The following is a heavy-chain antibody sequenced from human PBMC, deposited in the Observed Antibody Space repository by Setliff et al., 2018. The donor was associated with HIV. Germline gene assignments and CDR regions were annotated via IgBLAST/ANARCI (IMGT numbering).Heavy chain of an antibody. D-gene: IGHD3-10*01. CDR2: MKRKDVGDTT. J-gene: IGHJ4*02. CDR1: GFIFSVHD. V-gene: IGHV3-72*01. Sequence: AGGSLRLSCAASGFIFSVHDMDWVRQAPGKGLEWVGRMKRKDVGDTTEYAASVKGRFTVSRDDSENSMYLELSSLRSEDTAVYYCAREPAGSGSGSFGFWGQGTLVTVSS. CDR3: AREPAGSGSGSFGF.